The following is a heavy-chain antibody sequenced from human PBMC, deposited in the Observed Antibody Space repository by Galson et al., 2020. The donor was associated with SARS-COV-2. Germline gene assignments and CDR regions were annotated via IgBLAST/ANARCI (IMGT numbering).Heavy chain of an antibody. V-gene: IGHV3-23*01. D-gene: IGHD6-6*01. CDR3: AKGSSAARPYYFDN. Sequence: GGSLRLPFAALGFTFSDFAMSWVRQAPGKGLEWFPAITGSGSSTYYPDPVKGRFTIFRDNSKNTLYLQMDSLRAEDTAVYSCAKGSSAARPYYFDNWGQGTLVTVSA. CDR2: ITGSGSST. CDR1: GFTFSDFA. J-gene: IGHJ4*02.